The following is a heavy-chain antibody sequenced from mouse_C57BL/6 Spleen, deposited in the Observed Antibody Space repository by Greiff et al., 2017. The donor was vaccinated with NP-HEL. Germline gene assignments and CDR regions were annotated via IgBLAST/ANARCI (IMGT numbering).Heavy chain of an antibody. CDR2: INYAGSST. D-gene: IGHD1-1*01. CDR3: ARDYYYGSSYEEYFDV. V-gene: IGHV5-16*01. Sequence: EVQLVESEGGLVQPGSSMKLSCTASGFTFSDYYMAWVRQVPEKGLEWVANINYAGSSTYYLHSLKSRFIISRDNAKHILYLQMSSLQSEDTATYYGARDYYYGSSYEEYFDVWGTGTTVTVSS. CDR1: GFTFSDYY. J-gene: IGHJ1*03.